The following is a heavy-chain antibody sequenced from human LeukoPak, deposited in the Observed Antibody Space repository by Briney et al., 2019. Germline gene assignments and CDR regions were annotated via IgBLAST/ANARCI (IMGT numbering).Heavy chain of an antibody. D-gene: IGHD2-2*01. V-gene: IGHV3-21*04. Sequence: GGSLRLSCAASGFTFGTYSMNWVRQAPGKGLEWVSSISSSSSYSYYADSVRGRFTISRDNAKNSLYLQMNTLRAEDMALYYCAKSSDGSTSFDQWGQGTLVTVSS. CDR2: ISSSSSYS. CDR1: GFTFGTYS. J-gene: IGHJ4*02. CDR3: AKSSDGSTSFDQ.